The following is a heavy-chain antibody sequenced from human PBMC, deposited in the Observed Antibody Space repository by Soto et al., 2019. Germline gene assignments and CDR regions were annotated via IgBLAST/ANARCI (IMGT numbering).Heavy chain of an antibody. CDR2: IFSGGST. V-gene: IGHV3-66*01. Sequence: EVQLVESGGGLVQPGGSLRLSCAASGSTVSSNYMSWVRQAPGKGLEWVSVIFSGGSTYYADAVKGRFTIARDNSKNTLYIQMNSLRAEDTAVYYCANKRGGYDRDFDYWGQGTLVTVSS. CDR1: GSTVSSNY. D-gene: IGHD5-12*01. J-gene: IGHJ4*02. CDR3: ANKRGGYDRDFDY.